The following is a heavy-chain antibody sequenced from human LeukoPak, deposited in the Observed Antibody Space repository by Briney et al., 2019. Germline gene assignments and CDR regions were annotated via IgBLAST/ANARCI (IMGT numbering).Heavy chain of an antibody. CDR1: GGSISSSSYY. Sequence: SETLSLTCTVSGGSISSSSYYWGWIRQPPGKGLEWIGEINHSGSTNYNPSLRSRVTISVDTSKNQFSLKLSSVTAADTAVYYCARHLPLPITGTTAFDYWGQGTLVTVSS. D-gene: IGHD1-20*01. CDR3: ARHLPLPITGTTAFDY. J-gene: IGHJ4*02. CDR2: INHSGST. V-gene: IGHV4-39*01.